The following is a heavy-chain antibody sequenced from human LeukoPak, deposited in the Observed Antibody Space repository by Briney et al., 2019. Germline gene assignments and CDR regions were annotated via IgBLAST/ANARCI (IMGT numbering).Heavy chain of an antibody. CDR2: INSDGSWT. V-gene: IGHV3-74*01. J-gene: IGHJ4*02. D-gene: IGHD5-18*01. CDR1: GNYW. Sequence: GGSLRLSCAASGNYWMHWVRQAPGKGLVWVSHINSDGSWTSYADSVKGRFTISKDNAKNSLYLQMNSLRDEDAGVYYCARDVGTATAVTQLDYWGQGTLVTVSS. CDR3: ARDVGTATAVTQLDY.